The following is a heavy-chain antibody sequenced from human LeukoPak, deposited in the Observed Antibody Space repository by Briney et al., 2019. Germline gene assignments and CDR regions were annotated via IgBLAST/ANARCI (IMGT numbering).Heavy chain of an antibody. J-gene: IGHJ5*02. CDR1: GFRFSSYW. V-gene: IGHV3-7*05. CDR2: INQDGSEK. Sequence: GGSLRLSCAASGFRFSSYWMSWVRQAPGKGLEWVATINQDGSEKNYVDSVKGRFTISRDNAKNSLYLQMNSLRAEDTAVYYCARDVGTLVPWFDPWGQGTLVTVSS. CDR3: ARDVGTLVPWFDP. D-gene: IGHD3-10*01.